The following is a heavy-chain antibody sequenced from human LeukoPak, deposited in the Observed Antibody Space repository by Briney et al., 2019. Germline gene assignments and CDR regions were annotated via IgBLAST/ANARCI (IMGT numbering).Heavy chain of an antibody. CDR1: GGSFSGYY. J-gene: IGHJ4*02. D-gene: IGHD1-26*01. V-gene: IGHV4-34*01. CDR3: ARVGGTRYFDY. CDR2: INHSGST. Sequence: SETLSLTCAVYGGSFSGYYWSWIRQPPGKGLEWIGEINHSGSTNYNPSLKSRVTISVDTSKNQFSLKLSSVTAADTAVYYCARVGGTRYFDYWGQGTLVTVSS.